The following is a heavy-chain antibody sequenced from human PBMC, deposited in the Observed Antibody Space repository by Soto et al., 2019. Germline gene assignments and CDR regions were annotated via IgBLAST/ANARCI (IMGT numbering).Heavy chain of an antibody. CDR2: IIPIFGTA. V-gene: IGHV1-69*13. D-gene: IGHD3-16*01. Sequence: ASVKVSCKASGCTFSSYAMSWVRQAPGQGLEWMGGIIPIFGTANYAQKFQDRVTITADESTSTAYMELSSLRSEDTAVDYCARDGGAATTMITLLDFWGQGTLVTVSS. J-gene: IGHJ4*02. CDR3: ARDGGAATTMITLLDF. CDR1: GCTFSSYA.